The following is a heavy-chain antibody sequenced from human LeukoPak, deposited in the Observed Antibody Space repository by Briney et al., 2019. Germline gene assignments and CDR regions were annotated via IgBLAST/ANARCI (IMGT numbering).Heavy chain of an antibody. CDR3: ARDRAYSSSWYWGVPGRGNYYYYGMDV. CDR1: GFTFSDYY. D-gene: IGHD6-13*01. Sequence: GGSLRLSCAASGFTFSDYYMSWIRQAPGKGLEWVSYISSSGSTIYYADSVKGRFTISRDNAKNSLYLQMNSQRAEDTAVYYCARDRAYSSSWYWGVPGRGNYYYYGMDVWGQGTTVTVSS. CDR2: ISSSGSTI. V-gene: IGHV3-11*01. J-gene: IGHJ6*02.